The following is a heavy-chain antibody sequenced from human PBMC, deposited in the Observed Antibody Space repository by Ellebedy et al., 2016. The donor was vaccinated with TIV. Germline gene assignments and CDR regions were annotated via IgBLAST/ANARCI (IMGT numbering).Heavy chain of an antibody. J-gene: IGHJ3*02. Sequence: MPSETLSLTCTVPGGSIRSSSYYWGWIRLPPGKGLEWIGNIYYSGSTYYNPSLQSRVTISVDTSKNQFSLRLNSVTAADTAVYYCARFVRATKAFDIWGQGTMVTVSS. D-gene: IGHD5-12*01. CDR3: ARFVRATKAFDI. CDR1: GGSIRSSSYY. CDR2: IYYSGST. V-gene: IGHV4-39*07.